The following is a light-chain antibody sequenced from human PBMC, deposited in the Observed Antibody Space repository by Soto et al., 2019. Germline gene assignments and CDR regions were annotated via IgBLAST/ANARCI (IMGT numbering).Light chain of an antibody. Sequence: ETVLTQSPGTLSLSPGERATLSCRASQSVRSSYLAWYQQKPGQAPRLVFFGASSRATGIPDRFSGSGSGTDFTLTISRLEPEDFAVYYCQQQESSPFTFGGGTKVEIK. V-gene: IGKV3-20*01. CDR1: QSVRSSY. CDR2: GAS. CDR3: QQQESSPFT. J-gene: IGKJ4*01.